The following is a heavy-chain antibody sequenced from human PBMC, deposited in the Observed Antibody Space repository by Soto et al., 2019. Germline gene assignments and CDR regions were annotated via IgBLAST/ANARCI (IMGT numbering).Heavy chain of an antibody. V-gene: IGHV4-59*01. CDR2: IYYNGNT. CDR1: GGSIRSYY. J-gene: IGHJ6*02. CDR3: ARLYYISGRPLMDI. D-gene: IGHD3-10*01. Sequence: LSLTCAVSGGSIRSYYWTWVRQPPGKGLEWIGYIYYNGNTKYNPSFKSRVTISVDTPKNQFSLKVGSVNAADTAVYYCARLYYISGRPLMDIWGQGTTVTVSS.